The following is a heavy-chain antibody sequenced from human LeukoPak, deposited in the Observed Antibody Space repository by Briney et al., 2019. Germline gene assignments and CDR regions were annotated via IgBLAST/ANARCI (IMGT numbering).Heavy chain of an antibody. Sequence: GGSLRLSCAVSGFTFSSYSMNWVRQAPGKGLEWVSSISSSSSYIYYADSVKGRFTISRDNAKNSLYLQMNSLRAEDTAVYYCARGRRGYCSSTSCYTPYYYYGMDVWGQGTTVTVSS. J-gene: IGHJ6*02. D-gene: IGHD2-2*02. CDR1: GFTFSSYS. CDR2: ISSSSSYI. V-gene: IGHV3-21*01. CDR3: ARGRRGYCSSTSCYTPYYYYGMDV.